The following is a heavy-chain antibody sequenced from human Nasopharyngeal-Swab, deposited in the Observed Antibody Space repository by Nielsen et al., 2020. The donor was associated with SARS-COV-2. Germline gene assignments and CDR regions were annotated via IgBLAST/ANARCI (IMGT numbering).Heavy chain of an antibody. CDR2: IYPGDSDT. J-gene: IGHJ4*02. Sequence: TVSCKGFGYTFTNSWIGWVRQMPGKGLEWMGIIYPGDSDTRYSPSFQGQVIISADKSVNTTYLQWSSLKASDSAIYYCATTYCSAYTCYSFDNWGRGTLVTVSS. V-gene: IGHV5-51*01. D-gene: IGHD2-15*01. CDR3: ATTYCSAYTCYSFDN. CDR1: GYTFTNSW.